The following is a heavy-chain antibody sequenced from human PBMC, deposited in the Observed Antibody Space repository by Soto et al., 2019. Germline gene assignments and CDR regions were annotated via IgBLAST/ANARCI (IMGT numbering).Heavy chain of an antibody. CDR1: GYTFTSYY. D-gene: IGHD2-21*02. Sequence: GASVKVSCKASGYTFTSYYMHWVRQAPGQGLEWMGIINPSGGSTSYAQKFQGRVTMTRDTSTSTVYMELSSLRSEDTAVYYCARDGNLAYCGGDCYRAFDIWGQGTMVTVSS. CDR3: ARDGNLAYCGGDCYRAFDI. CDR2: INPSGGST. J-gene: IGHJ3*02. V-gene: IGHV1-46*01.